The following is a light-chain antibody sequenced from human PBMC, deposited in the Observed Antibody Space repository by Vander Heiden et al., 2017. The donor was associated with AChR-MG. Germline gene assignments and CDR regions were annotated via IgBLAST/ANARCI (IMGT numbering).Light chain of an antibody. J-gene: IGLJ3*02. CDR3: QSYDRSLSGGV. CDR2: ANS. CDR1: SSNSGAGYD. V-gene: IGLV1-40*01. Sequence: SVLTQPPSVSGAPGRRVTTHCTGSSSNSGAGYDVHWYQQLPGTAPKLLIYANSNRPSGVPDRFFGSNSGTSASLAITGLQAEDEAEYYCQSYDRSLSGGVFGGGTKLTVL.